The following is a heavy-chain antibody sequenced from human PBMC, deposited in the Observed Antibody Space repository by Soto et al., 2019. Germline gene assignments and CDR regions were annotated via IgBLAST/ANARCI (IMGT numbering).Heavy chain of an antibody. CDR1: GFTFDDYA. V-gene: IGHV3-9*01. Sequence: GGSLRLSCAASGFTFDDYAMHWVRQAPGKGLEWVSGISWNSGSIGYADSVKGRFTISRDNAKNSLYLQMNSLRAEDTALYYCAKDIGVSSGWLGNDAFDIWGQGTMVTVSS. CDR2: ISWNSGSI. CDR3: AKDIGVSSGWLGNDAFDI. J-gene: IGHJ3*02. D-gene: IGHD6-19*01.